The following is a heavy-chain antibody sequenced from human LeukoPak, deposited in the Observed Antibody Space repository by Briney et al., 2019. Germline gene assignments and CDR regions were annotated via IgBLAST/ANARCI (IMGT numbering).Heavy chain of an antibody. CDR3: ATSALAV. J-gene: IGHJ4*02. CDR1: GFIFNKYT. Sequence: GGSLRLSCAASGFIFNKYTMNWVRQAPGKGLEWLSYISDRHVTYYADSVKGRSTISRDNAKNSLSLQMNNLRAADTAVYFCATSALAVWGQGTVVTVSS. V-gene: IGHV3-48*01. CDR2: ISDRHVT. D-gene: IGHD2-15*01.